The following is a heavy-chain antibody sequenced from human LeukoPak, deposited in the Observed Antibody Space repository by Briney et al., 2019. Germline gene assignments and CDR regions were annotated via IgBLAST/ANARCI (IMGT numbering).Heavy chain of an antibody. D-gene: IGHD1-26*01. CDR2: INWNSGVI. J-gene: IGHJ4*02. CDR3: AKDIKGWELLLAFDY. V-gene: IGHV3-9*01. Sequence: GRSLRLSCAASGFTFDDYAMHWVRQPPGKGLEWVSGINWNSGVIGYADSVKGRFTISRGNAKNSLYLQMNSLRGEDTAFYYCAKDIKGWELLLAFDYWGLGTLVTVSS. CDR1: GFTFDDYA.